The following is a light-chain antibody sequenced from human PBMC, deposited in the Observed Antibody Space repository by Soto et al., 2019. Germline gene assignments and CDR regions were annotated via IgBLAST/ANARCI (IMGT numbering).Light chain of an antibody. V-gene: IGLV2-14*03. Sequence: QSVLTQPASVSGSPGQSITISCTGTSSDGGGYNYVSWYQQHPGKAPKLMIYDVSNRPSGVSNRFSGSKSDNTASLTISGLQAEDEADYHCSSYTSSSTLVFGGGTKVTVL. J-gene: IGLJ2*01. CDR1: SSDGGGYNY. CDR2: DVS. CDR3: SSYTSSSTLV.